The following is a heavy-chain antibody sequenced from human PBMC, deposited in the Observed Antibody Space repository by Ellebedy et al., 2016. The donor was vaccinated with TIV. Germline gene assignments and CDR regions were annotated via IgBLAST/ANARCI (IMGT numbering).Heavy chain of an antibody. CDR3: AKGSTTVMATCVDS. J-gene: IGHJ5*01. V-gene: IGHV3-23*01. CDR2: ISGSGGST. CDR1: GFTFSSYA. D-gene: IGHD5-18*01. Sequence: GESLKISCVASGFTFSSYAMSWVRQAPGKGLEWVSAISGSGGSTHYADSVKGRFTISRDNSKNTLFLQVNSLRAEDTALYFCAKGSTTVMATCVDSWGQGTLVTVSS.